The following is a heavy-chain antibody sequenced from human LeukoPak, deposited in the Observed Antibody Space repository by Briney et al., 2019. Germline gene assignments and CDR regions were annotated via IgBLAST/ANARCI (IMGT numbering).Heavy chain of an antibody. CDR3: VKVTDFWTATRPPDY. J-gene: IGHJ4*02. Sequence: GGSLRLSCAASGFTFSSYAMSWVRQAPGKGLEWVSGISGSAGTTFYADSVKGRFTISRDNSKNTLYLQMNSLRAEDTAIYYCVKVTDFWTATRPPDYWGQGTLVIVSS. CDR2: ISGSAGTT. CDR1: GFTFSSYA. V-gene: IGHV3-23*01. D-gene: IGHD3/OR15-3a*01.